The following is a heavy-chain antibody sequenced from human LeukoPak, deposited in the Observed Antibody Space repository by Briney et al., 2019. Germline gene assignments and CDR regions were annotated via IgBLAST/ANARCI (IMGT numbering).Heavy chain of an antibody. V-gene: IGHV3-66*01. CDR1: GFTVSSNY. CDR3: ARARIEVAGTGAFDV. CDR2: IYSGGST. D-gene: IGHD6-19*01. J-gene: IGHJ3*01. Sequence: GGSLRLSCAASGFTVSSNYMSWVRQAPGKGLEWVSLIYSGGSTYYADSVKGRFTTSRDNAKNSLYLQMNSLRAEDTAVYYCARARIEVAGTGAFDVSGQGTMVTVSS.